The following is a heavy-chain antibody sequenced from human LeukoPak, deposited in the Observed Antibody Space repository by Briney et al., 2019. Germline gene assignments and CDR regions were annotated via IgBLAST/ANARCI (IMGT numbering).Heavy chain of an antibody. CDR2: ISHSGST. CDR3: ARDKYGSGTGFDL. J-gene: IGHJ5*02. D-gene: IGHD3-10*01. V-gene: IGHV4-4*02. CDR1: GGSVSNSNW. Sequence: PSGTLSLTCAVSGGSVSNSNWWSWVRQPPGKGLEWIGEISHSGSTNYNPSLKSRVSISVDKSKNQFSLKVSSVTAADTAVYYCARDKYGSGTGFDLWGQGTLVTVFS.